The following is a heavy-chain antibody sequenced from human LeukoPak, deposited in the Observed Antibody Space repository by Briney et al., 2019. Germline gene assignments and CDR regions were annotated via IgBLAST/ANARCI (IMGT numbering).Heavy chain of an antibody. Sequence: ASVKVSCKASGGTFSSYAISWVRQAPGQGLEWMGGIIPIFGTANYAQKFQGRVTITADESTSTAYMELSSLRSEDTAVYYCARSNGEDELMVYAPPYYGMDVWGQGTTVTVSS. CDR2: IIPIFGTA. CDR3: ARSNGEDELMVYAPPYYGMDV. V-gene: IGHV1-69*01. D-gene: IGHD2-8*01. CDR1: GGTFSSYA. J-gene: IGHJ6*02.